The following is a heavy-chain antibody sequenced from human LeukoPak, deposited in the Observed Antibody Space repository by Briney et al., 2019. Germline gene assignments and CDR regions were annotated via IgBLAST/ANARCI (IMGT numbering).Heavy chain of an antibody. Sequence: PSQTLSLTCTVSGGSISSGSYYWRWIRQPAGTGLEWIGRIYTSGSTSYNPSLKSRVTISVDTSKNQFSLKLSSVTAADTAVYYCARARDGGNSLEYWGQGTLVTVSS. CDR2: IYTSGST. D-gene: IGHD4-23*01. CDR3: ARARDGGNSLEY. V-gene: IGHV4-61*02. J-gene: IGHJ4*02. CDR1: GGSISSGSYY.